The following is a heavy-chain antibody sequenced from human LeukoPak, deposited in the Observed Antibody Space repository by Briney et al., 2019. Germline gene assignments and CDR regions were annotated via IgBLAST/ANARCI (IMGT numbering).Heavy chain of an antibody. V-gene: IGHV3-21*01. J-gene: IGHJ4*02. CDR3: ARGGGDYVYFDY. CDR1: GFTFSSYS. Sequence: GGSLRLSCAASGFTFSSYSMNWIRQARGKGLEWVSSISTSSSYIYYADSVKGRFTVSRDNAKNSLYLQMNSLRAEDTAVYYCARGGGDYVYFDYWGQGTLVSVSS. D-gene: IGHD4-17*01. CDR2: ISTSSSYI.